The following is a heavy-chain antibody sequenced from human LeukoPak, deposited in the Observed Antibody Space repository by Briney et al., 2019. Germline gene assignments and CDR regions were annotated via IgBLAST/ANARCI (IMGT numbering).Heavy chain of an antibody. CDR2: IYYSGST. CDR3: ARDALGGKDYDSSGYYYTTDVAFDI. CDR1: IGSIRTSDYN. Sequence: PSETLSLTCTVSIGSIRTSDYNWAWIRQPLGRGLEWIGYIYYSGSTNYNPSLKSRVTISVDTSKNQFSLKLSSVTAADTAVYYCARDALGGKDYDSSGYYYTTDVAFDIWGQGTMVTVSS. J-gene: IGHJ3*02. V-gene: IGHV4-61*08. D-gene: IGHD3-22*01.